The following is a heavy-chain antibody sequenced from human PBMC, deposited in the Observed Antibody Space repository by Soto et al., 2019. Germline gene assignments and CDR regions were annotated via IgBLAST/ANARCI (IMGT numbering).Heavy chain of an antibody. CDR3: ARHPKLYCSSTSCYQDYYYGMDV. V-gene: IGHV5-51*01. D-gene: IGHD2-2*01. Sequence: GESLKISCKGSGYSFTSYWIGWVRQMPGKDLEWMGIIYPGDSDTRYSPSFQGQVTISADKSISTAYLQWSSLKASDTAMYYCARHPKLYCSSTSCYQDYYYGMDVWGQGTTVTVSS. CDR1: GYSFTSYW. J-gene: IGHJ6*02. CDR2: IYPGDSDT.